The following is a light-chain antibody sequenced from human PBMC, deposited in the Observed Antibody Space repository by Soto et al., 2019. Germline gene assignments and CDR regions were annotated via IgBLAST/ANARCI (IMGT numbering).Light chain of an antibody. CDR2: DAS. J-gene: IGKJ1*01. V-gene: IGKV3-11*01. CDR1: QSVSSY. CDR3: QQRSDWPPTWT. Sequence: EIVLTQSPATLSLSPGERATLSCRASQSVSSYLAWYQQKPGQAPRLLIYDASNRATGIPARFSGSGSGTDFTLTISSLEPEDFAVYHCQQRSDWPPTWTFGQGTKV.